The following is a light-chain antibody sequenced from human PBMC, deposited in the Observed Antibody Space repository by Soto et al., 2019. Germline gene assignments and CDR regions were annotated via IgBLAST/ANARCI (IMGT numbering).Light chain of an antibody. Sequence: EIVMTQSPATLSVSPGERATLSCRASQSVSSNLAWYQQKPGQAPRLLIYGASTRATGIPARFSGSGSGTEFTLTISSLQSEDFAVYYWQQYNNGPFTFGPGTKVDIK. J-gene: IGKJ3*01. V-gene: IGKV3-15*01. CDR2: GAS. CDR3: QQYNNGPFT. CDR1: QSVSSN.